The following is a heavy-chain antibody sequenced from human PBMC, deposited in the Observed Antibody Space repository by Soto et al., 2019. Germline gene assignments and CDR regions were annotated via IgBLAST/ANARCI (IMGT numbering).Heavy chain of an antibody. Sequence: EALKISSKISGKAFTSFWVVWVRQMPGRGLEWMGNIYPGDSDTRYTPPFQGQVTISADKSTNTAYLQWHSLQASDTALYYCAKQDDRGALEIWGKGTKVTVSS. V-gene: IGHV5-51*01. CDR1: GKAFTSFW. CDR2: IYPGDSDT. CDR3: AKQDDRGALEI. J-gene: IGHJ3*02. D-gene: IGHD3-22*01.